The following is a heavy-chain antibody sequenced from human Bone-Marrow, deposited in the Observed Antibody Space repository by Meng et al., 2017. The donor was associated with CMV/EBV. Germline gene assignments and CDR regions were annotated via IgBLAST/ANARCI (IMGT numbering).Heavy chain of an antibody. D-gene: IGHD3-10*01. CDR2: INPNSGGT. CDR3: ARVDLNSGY. CDR1: GGTFSSYA. V-gene: IGHV1-2*02. J-gene: IGHJ4*02. Sequence: ASVKVSCKASGGTFSSYAISWVRQAPGQGLEWMGWINPNSGGTNYAQKFQGRVTMTRDTSISTAYMELSRLRSDDTAVYYCARVDLNSGYWGQGTLVTVSS.